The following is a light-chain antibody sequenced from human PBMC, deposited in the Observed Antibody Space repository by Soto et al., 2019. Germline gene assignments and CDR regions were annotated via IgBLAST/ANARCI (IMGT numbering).Light chain of an antibody. J-gene: IGLJ1*01. CDR1: NIGSKI. CDR3: QVWDYSRGLQYL. Sequence: SYELTQPTSVSVAPGQTARITCGGNNIGSKIVQWYQQKPGKAPAVVVYDNSDPHSGIPERFYGSNSGNTASLTISRVEAGDEAHYYCQVWDYSRGLQYLFGPGTKLTVL. V-gene: IGLV3-21*02. CDR2: DNS.